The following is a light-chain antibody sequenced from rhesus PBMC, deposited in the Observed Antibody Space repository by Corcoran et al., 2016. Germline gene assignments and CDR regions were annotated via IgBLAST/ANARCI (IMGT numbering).Light chain of an antibody. V-gene: IGKV4-1*01. CDR1: QSLLYSSNNKNY. J-gene: IGKJ3*01. CDR3: QQYYSSPFT. CDR2: WAS. Sequence: DIVMTQSPDSLAVSLGERVTINCKSSQSLLYSSNNKNYLAWYPQKPGQAPKLLIYWASTRESGVPNRFSGSGSGTDFTLTISGLQAEDVAVYYCQQYYSSPFTFGPGTKLDIK.